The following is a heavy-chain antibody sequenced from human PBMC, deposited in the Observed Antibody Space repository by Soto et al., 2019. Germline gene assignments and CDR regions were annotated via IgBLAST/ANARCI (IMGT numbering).Heavy chain of an antibody. CDR2: IYYSGST. V-gene: IGHV4-39*01. Sequence: SETLSLTCTVPGGSISSSSYYWGWIRQPPGKGLEWIGSIYYSGSTYYNPSLKSRVTISVDTSKNQFSLKLSSVTAADTAVYYCARYSSSPKPMLGIDYWGQGTLVTVSS. CDR1: GGSISSSSYY. CDR3: ARYSSSPKPMLGIDY. J-gene: IGHJ4*02. D-gene: IGHD6-6*01.